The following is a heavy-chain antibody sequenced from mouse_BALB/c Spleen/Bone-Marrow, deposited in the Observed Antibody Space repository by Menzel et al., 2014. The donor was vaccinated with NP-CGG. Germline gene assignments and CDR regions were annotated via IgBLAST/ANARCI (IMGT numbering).Heavy chain of an antibody. CDR2: INPGSGVT. CDR3: ARRDYRCDVGPFDY. D-gene: IGHD2-14*01. CDR1: GYAFTYYL. Sequence: VQLQQSGAELVRPGTSVKVSCKASGYAFTYYLIEWIKQRPGQGLEWIGVINPGSGVTNYNEKFKGKATLTADKSSSTAYMQLSSLTSDDSAVYFCARRDYRCDVGPFDYWGQGTTLTVSS. V-gene: IGHV1-54*01. J-gene: IGHJ2*01.